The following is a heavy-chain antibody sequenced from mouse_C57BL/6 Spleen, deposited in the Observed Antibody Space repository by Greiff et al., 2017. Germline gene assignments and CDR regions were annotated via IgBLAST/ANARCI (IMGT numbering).Heavy chain of an antibody. Sequence: EVKLMESGGGLVKPGGSLKLSCAASGFTFSDYGMHWVRQAPEKGLEWVAYISSGSSTIYYADTVKGRFTISRDNAKNTLFLQMTSLRSEDTAMYYCASQLRMDYWGQGTSVTVSS. J-gene: IGHJ4*01. V-gene: IGHV5-17*01. CDR1: GFTFSDYG. D-gene: IGHD4-1*02. CDR3: ASQLRMDY. CDR2: ISSGSSTI.